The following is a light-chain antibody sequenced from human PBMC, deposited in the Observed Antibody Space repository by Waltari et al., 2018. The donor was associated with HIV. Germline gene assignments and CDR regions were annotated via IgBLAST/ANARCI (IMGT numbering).Light chain of an antibody. V-gene: IGKV3-20*02. Sequence: EVMLSQSLTPVPLSPGETASLSCRANQTLNNNFLTWYQQKPGQAPRLLIYGASNRATDIPDRFSGFGSGTDFTLFISTLDPEDSALYFCQYFTSTPTYTFGQGTKLEIK. CDR1: QTLNNNF. CDR3: QYFTSTPTYT. J-gene: IGKJ2*01. CDR2: GAS.